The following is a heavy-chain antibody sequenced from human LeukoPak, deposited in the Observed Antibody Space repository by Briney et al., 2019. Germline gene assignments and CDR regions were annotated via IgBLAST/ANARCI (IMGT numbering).Heavy chain of an antibody. CDR3: ASRYYDYVWGSYRQDYFDY. J-gene: IGHJ4*02. CDR2: IIPIFGTA. Sequence: GASVKVSCKASGGTFSSYAISWVRQAPGQGLEWMGRIIPIFGTANYAQKFQGRVTITTDESTSTAYMELSSLRSEDTAVYYCASRYYDYVWGSYRQDYFDYWGQETLVTVSS. D-gene: IGHD3-16*02. CDR1: GGTFSSYA. V-gene: IGHV1-69*05.